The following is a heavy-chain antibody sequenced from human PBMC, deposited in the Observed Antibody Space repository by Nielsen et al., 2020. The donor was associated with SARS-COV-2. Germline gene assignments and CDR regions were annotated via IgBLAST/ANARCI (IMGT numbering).Heavy chain of an antibody. Sequence: GESLKISCTASGFTFSDYAMSWVRQAPGKGLEWVGFIRSKAYGGTTEYAASVKGRFTIPRDDSNSIAYLQMNSLKTEDTAVYFCTRNYYYGMDVWGQGTTVTVSS. CDR3: TRNYYYGMDV. CDR1: GFTFSDYA. CDR2: IRSKAYGGTT. J-gene: IGHJ6*02. V-gene: IGHV3-49*04.